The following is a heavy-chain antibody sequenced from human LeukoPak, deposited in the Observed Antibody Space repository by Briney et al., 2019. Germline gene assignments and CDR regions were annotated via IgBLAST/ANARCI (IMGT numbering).Heavy chain of an antibody. CDR3: AKMRQWLVDFDY. J-gene: IGHJ4*02. D-gene: IGHD6-19*01. V-gene: IGHV3-72*01. CDR1: GFTFSDHY. Sequence: GGSLRLSCAASGFTFSDHYIDWVRQAPGKGLEWVARTRNKVNSYTTAYAASVTGRFTVSRDDSSNSVYLQMNSLKIEDTAVYYCAKMRQWLVDFDYWGQGTLVTVSS. CDR2: TRNKVNSYTT.